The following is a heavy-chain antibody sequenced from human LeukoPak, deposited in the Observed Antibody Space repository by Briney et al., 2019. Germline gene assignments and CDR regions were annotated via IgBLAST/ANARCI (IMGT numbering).Heavy chain of an antibody. CDR1: GFPFSSYA. CDR2: ISGSGGST. D-gene: IGHD3-10*01. J-gene: IGHJ6*03. CDR3: AREEIELWFGELSGYYYMDV. Sequence: GGSLRLSCAASGFPFSSYAMSWVRQSPGKGLEWVSAISGSGGSTYYADSVKGRFTISRDNSKNTLYLQMNSLRAEDTAVYYCAREEIELWFGELSGYYYMDVWGKGTTVTVSS. V-gene: IGHV3-23*01.